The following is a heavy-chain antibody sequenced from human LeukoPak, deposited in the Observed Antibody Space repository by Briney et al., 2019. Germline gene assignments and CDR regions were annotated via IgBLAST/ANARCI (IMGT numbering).Heavy chain of an antibody. Sequence: SETLSLTCTVSGGSISSGGYYWSWIRQPPGKGLEWIGYIYHSGSTYYNPSLKSRVTISVDRSKNQFSLKLSSVTAADTAVYYCARGVPAVLRFLEWLPYDAFDIWGQGTMVTVSS. D-gene: IGHD3-3*01. CDR2: IYHSGST. J-gene: IGHJ3*02. V-gene: IGHV4-30-2*01. CDR1: GGSISSGGYY. CDR3: ARGVPAVLRFLEWLPYDAFDI.